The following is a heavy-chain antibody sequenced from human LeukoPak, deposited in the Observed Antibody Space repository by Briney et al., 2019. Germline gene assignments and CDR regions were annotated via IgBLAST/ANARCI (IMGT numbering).Heavy chain of an antibody. Sequence: GGSLRLSCTASGFTFSSYWMSWVRQAPGKGLEWVANIKQHGTEKYSVDSVKGRFTISRDNAKNSLYLQMISLRAEDTAVYYCARGYYSDSSGPDYWGQGTLVTVSS. J-gene: IGHJ4*02. CDR2: IKQHGTEK. CDR1: GFTFSSYW. V-gene: IGHV3-7*03. D-gene: IGHD3-22*01. CDR3: ARGYYSDSSGPDY.